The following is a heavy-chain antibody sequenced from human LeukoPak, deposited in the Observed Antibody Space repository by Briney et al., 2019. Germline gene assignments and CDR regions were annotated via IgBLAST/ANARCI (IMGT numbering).Heavy chain of an antibody. V-gene: IGHV4-39*07. CDR1: GGSISSSSYY. D-gene: IGHD2-15*01. CDR2: IYYSGST. CDR3: ARGVGYCSGGSCYRWYYFDY. Sequence: SETLSLTCTVSGGSISSSSYYWGWIRQPPGKGLEWIGSIYYSGSTDYNPSLKSRVTISVDTSKTHFSLKLSSVIAADTAVYYCARGVGYCSGGSCYRWYYFDYWGQGTLVTVSS. J-gene: IGHJ4*02.